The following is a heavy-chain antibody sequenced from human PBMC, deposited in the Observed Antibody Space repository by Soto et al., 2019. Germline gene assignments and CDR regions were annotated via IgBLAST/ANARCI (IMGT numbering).Heavy chain of an antibody. J-gene: IGHJ5*02. CDR3: ARSDPSGGWLREYKWFDP. V-gene: IGHV6-1*01. CDR1: GDSVSSNSAA. Sequence: PSQTLSLTCAISGDSVSSNSAAWNWIRQSPSRGLEWLGRTYYRSKWYNDYAVSVKSRITINPDTSKNQFSLQLNSVTPEDTAVYYCARSDPSGGWLREYKWFDPWGQGTLVTVS. D-gene: IGHD5-12*01. CDR2: TYYRSKWYN.